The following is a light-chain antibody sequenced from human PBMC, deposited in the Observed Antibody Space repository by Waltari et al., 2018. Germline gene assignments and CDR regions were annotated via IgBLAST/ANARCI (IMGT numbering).Light chain of an antibody. CDR3: CSYAGSYTFV. V-gene: IGLV2-11*01. Sequence: QSALTQPRSVSGSPGQSVTISCTGTNSDVGNYKYVSWYQQHPGKAPKGLLYDVSKRPSGVPDRFSGSKSGNTASLTISGLQAEDEADYYCCSYAGSYTFVFGGGTKLTVL. CDR1: NSDVGNYKY. CDR2: DVS. J-gene: IGLJ2*01.